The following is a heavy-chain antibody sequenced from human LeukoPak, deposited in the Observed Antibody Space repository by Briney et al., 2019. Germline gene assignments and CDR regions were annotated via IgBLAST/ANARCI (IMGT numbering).Heavy chain of an antibody. CDR2: ISSSSSYI. CDR1: GFTFSSYS. Sequence: PGGSLRLSCAASGFTFSSYSTNWVRQAPGKGLEWVSSISSSSSYIYYADSVKGRFTISRDNAKNSLYLQMNSLRAEDTAVYYCARANTRGSSSWYVGYWGQGTLVTVSS. CDR3: ARANTRGSSSWYVGY. J-gene: IGHJ4*02. V-gene: IGHV3-21*01. D-gene: IGHD6-13*01.